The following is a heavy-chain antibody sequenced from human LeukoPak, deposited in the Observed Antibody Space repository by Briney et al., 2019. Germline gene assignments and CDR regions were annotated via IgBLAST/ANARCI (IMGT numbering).Heavy chain of an antibody. D-gene: IGHD3-3*01. Sequence: GGSLRLSCEASGFTFRTTRMTWVRQAPGKGLEYVSTMSASGDSIHYADPVKGRFTISGDNAKNSLYLQMNDLRVEDTGVYYCAWLFYYYMDVWGKGTTVTVSS. CDR1: GFTFRTTR. CDR2: MSASGDSI. V-gene: IGHV3-48*03. J-gene: IGHJ6*03. CDR3: AWLFYYYMDV.